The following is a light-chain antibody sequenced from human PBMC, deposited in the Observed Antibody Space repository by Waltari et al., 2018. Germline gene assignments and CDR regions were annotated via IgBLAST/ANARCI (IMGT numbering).Light chain of an antibody. CDR1: RSDVGTFNY. J-gene: IGLJ3*02. Sequence: QSALTQPASVSGSPGQSITISCTGTRSDVGTFNYVSWYQQHPGKAPKLMIYEFSNRPSGVSNRFSGSKSGNTASLTISGLQAEDEADYYCSSYTTTNSWVFGGGTKLTVL. CDR2: EFS. CDR3: SSYTTTNSWV. V-gene: IGLV2-14*01.